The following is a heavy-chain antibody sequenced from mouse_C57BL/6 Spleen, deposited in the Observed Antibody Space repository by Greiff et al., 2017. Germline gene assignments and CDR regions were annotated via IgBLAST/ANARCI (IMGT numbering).Heavy chain of an antibody. CDR3: ARPPHYYGSSYWYFDV. J-gene: IGHJ1*03. D-gene: IGHD1-1*01. V-gene: IGHV1-76*01. CDR2: IYPGSGNT. CDR1: GYTFTDYY. Sequence: QVQLQQSGAELVRPGASVKLSCKASGYTFTDYYINWVKQRPGQGLEWIARIYPGSGNTYYNEKFKGKATLTAEKSSSTAYMQLSSLTSEDSAVYFCARPPHYYGSSYWYFDVWGTGTTVTVSS.